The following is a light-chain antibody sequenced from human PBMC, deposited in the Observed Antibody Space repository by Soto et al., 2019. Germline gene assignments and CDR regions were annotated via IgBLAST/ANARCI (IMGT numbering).Light chain of an antibody. Sequence: QSAPTQPASVSGSPGQSITISCTGTSSDVGGYNYVSWYQQHPGKAPKLMIYEVSNRPSGVSNRFSGSKSGNTASLTISGLQAEDEADYYCSSYTSRSTLDYVFGSGTKVTVL. CDR2: EVS. J-gene: IGLJ1*01. CDR3: SSYTSRSTLDYV. CDR1: SSDVGGYNY. V-gene: IGLV2-14*01.